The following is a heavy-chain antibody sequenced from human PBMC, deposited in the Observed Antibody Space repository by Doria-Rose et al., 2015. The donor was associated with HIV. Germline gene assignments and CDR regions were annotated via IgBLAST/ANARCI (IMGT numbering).Heavy chain of an antibody. D-gene: IGHD6-13*01. CDR2: FVSDHEI. CDR3: ARIKSSRWYHKYYFDF. V-gene: IGHV2-26*01. J-gene: IGHJ4*02. CDR1: GVSLSSPGMG. Sequence: SGPVLVKPTETLTLTCTVSGVSLSSPGMGVSWIRQPPGKALEWLANFVSDHEISSNTSLESRLTISRGTSKSQVVLTMTDMDPVDTATYYCARIKSSRWYHKYYFDFWGQGTLVIVSA.